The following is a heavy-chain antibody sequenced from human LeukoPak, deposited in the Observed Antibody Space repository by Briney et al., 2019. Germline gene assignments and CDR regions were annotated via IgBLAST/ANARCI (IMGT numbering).Heavy chain of an antibody. D-gene: IGHD5-18*01. V-gene: IGHV4-59*11. CDR1: GGSISSLY. J-gene: IGHJ5*02. CDR3: AKVFSYGYQMSWFDP. Sequence: SESLSLTCNVSGGSISSLYWSWSRHTPGGGVEWMWYIYYSGGATYNPSLKSRVTISADTSKNRFSLKLSSVTAADTAVYYCAKVFSYGYQMSWFDPWGQGTLVTVSS. CDR2: IYYSGGA.